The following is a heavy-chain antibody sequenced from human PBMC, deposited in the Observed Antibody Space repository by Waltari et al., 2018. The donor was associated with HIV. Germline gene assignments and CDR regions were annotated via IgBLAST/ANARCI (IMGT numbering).Heavy chain of an antibody. CDR2: RNSDSTST. D-gene: IGHD2-15*01. J-gene: IGHJ4*02. CDR3: ARGFRVGCSDATCYSHY. Sequence: EVQLVESGGNLVQPGGALRLSCAASGFTFNGYWMHWVRQAPGTGLVWASRRNSDSTSTAYADSVKGRFTISRDNAKHTRYLQMNSLRAEDTAVYYCARGFRVGCSDATCYSHYWGQGTLVTVSP. CDR1: GFTFNGYW. V-gene: IGHV3-74*01.